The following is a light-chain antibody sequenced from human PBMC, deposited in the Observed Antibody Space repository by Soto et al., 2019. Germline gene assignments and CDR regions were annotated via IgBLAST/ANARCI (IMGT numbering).Light chain of an antibody. CDR3: QQYNSYST. J-gene: IGKJ1*01. Sequence: DIQMTQSPSTLSATVGDRVPITCRASQSISSWLAWYQPKPGKAPKLLIYDASSLESGVPSRFSGSGSGTEFTLTISSLQPDDFATYYCQQYNSYSTFGQGTKVDIK. V-gene: IGKV1-5*01. CDR2: DAS. CDR1: QSISSW.